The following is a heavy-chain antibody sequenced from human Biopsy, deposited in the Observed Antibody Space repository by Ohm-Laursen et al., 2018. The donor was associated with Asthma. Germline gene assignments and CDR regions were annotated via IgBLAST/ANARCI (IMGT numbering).Heavy chain of an antibody. V-gene: IGHV1-24*01. Sequence: ASVKVSCKISGYSLTDLSMHWVRQAPGQGLEWMGGHDHEGGGTVNARRFQGRITMTEDTSTDTAYMELSSLSSDDTAVYYCASDFPKDYVRYNFQFWGQGTLVTVSS. CDR2: HDHEGGGT. CDR3: ASDFPKDYVRYNFQF. CDR1: GYSLTDLS. D-gene: IGHD4-17*01. J-gene: IGHJ4*02.